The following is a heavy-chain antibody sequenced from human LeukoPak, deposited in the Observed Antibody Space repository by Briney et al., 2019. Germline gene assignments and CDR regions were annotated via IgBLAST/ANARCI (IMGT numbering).Heavy chain of an antibody. Sequence: GGSLRLSCAASGLSFSRYAMHWVRQAPGKGLEWVALISSSGKNAYYGDSVKGRFTISRDNSDNTLSLHMNSLRVEDTAIYYCAKDIELSTWGLGTMVTVSS. CDR3: AKDIELST. CDR1: GLSFSRYA. D-gene: IGHD3-16*02. CDR2: ISSSGKNA. J-gene: IGHJ3*01. V-gene: IGHV3-23*01.